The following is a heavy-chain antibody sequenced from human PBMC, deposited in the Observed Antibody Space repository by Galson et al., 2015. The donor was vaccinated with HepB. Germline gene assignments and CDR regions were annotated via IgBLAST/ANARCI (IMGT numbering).Heavy chain of an antibody. J-gene: IGHJ3*02. CDR3: VKDQGYYARRVYAFDI. CDR2: ISSNGGST. CDR1: GFTFSSYA. Sequence: SLRLSCAASGFTFSSYAMHWVRQAPGKGLEYVSAISSNGGSTYYADSVKGRFTISRDNSKNTLYLQMSSLRAEDTAVYYCVKDQGYYARRVYAFDIWGQGTMVTVSS. D-gene: IGHD3-3*01. V-gene: IGHV3-64D*06.